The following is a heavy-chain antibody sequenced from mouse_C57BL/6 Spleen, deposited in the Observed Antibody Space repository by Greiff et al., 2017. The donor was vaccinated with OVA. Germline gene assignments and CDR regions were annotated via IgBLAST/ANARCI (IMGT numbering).Heavy chain of an antibody. Sequence: QVQLQQPGAELVRPGSSVKLSCKASGYTFTSYWMHWVKQRPIQGLEWIGNIDPSDSETHYNQKFKDKATLTVDKSSSTAYMQLSSLPSEDSAVYYCAREGGVLAMDYWGQGTSVTVSS. D-gene: IGHD5-1*01. CDR2: IDPSDSET. J-gene: IGHJ4*01. CDR1: GYTFTSYW. V-gene: IGHV1-52*01. CDR3: AREGGVLAMDY.